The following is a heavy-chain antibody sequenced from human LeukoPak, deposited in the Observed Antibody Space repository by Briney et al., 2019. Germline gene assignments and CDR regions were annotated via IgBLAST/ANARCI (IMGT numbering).Heavy chain of an antibody. J-gene: IGHJ6*02. CDR3: ARDRIQLWWDYGMDV. CDR2: ISSSSSTI. Sequence: GGSLRLSCAASGFTFSSYSMNWVRQASGKGLEWVSYISSSSSTIYYAVSVKGRFTISRDNAKNSLYLQMNSLRAEDTAVYYCARDRIQLWWDYGMDVWGQGTTVTVSS. CDR1: GFTFSSYS. V-gene: IGHV3-48*01. D-gene: IGHD5-18*01.